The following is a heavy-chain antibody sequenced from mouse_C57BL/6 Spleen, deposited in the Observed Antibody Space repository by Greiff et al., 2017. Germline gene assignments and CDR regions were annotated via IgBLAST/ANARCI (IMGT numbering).Heavy chain of an antibody. CDR1: GFNIKDDY. V-gene: IGHV14-4*01. CDR2: IDPENGDT. CDR3: TTDGSSAWFAY. D-gene: IGHD1-1*01. J-gene: IGHJ3*01. Sequence: EVQLQQSGAELVRPGASVKLSCTASGFNIKDDYMHWVKQRPEQGLEWIGWIDPENGDTEYAAKFQGKATITADTSSNTAYLQLSRLTSEDTAVYYCTTDGSSAWFAYWGQGTLVTVSA.